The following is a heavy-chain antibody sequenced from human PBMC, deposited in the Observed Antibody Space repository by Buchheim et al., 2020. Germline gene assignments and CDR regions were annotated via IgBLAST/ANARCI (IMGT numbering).Heavy chain of an antibody. Sequence: EVQLVESGGASVKPGGSLRLSCSTSGFSVSNTYMSWVRQAPGKGLEWVGRVRDKIDGATTDYAAPVKGRFTISRDDSKNMLYLQMDSLRTEDTAVYYCATESPEYNVHTTYGMDVWGRGTT. CDR2: VRDKIDGATT. D-gene: IGHD1-1*01. V-gene: IGHV3-15*02. CDR1: GFSVSNTY. J-gene: IGHJ6*02. CDR3: ATESPEYNVHTTYGMDV.